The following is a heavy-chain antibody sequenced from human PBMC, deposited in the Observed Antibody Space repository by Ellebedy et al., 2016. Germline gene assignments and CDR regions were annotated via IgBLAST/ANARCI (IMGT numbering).Heavy chain of an antibody. CDR3: ARALHCSGTSCYDGADAFDI. CDR2: IFDSGRT. Sequence: GSLRLSCTVSGGSIRSYYWSWIRQPPGKGLEWIGYIFDSGRTTYNPSLKSRVTISGDTSKTQFSLKLSSVTAADTAVYYCARALHCSGTSCYDGADAFDIWGQGTMVTVSS. J-gene: IGHJ3*02. D-gene: IGHD2-2*01. V-gene: IGHV4-59*01. CDR1: GGSIRSYY.